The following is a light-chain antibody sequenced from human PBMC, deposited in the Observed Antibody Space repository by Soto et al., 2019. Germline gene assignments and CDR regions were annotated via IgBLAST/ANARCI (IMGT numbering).Light chain of an antibody. J-gene: IGLJ2*01. V-gene: IGLV7-46*01. CDR2: DTN. Sequence: QAVVTQEPSLTVSPGGTVTLTCGSSTGAVTSGHYPYWFQQKPGQAPRTLIYDTNNKHSWTPARFSGSLLGGKAALTLSGAQPEDEADYYCLVSYSGARVFGGGTKVTVL. CDR1: TGAVTSGHY. CDR3: LVSYSGARV.